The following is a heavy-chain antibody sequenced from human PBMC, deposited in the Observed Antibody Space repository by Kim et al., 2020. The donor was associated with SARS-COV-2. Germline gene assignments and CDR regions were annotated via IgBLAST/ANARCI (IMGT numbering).Heavy chain of an antibody. J-gene: IGHJ6*02. CDR1: GYTFTSYG. V-gene: IGHV1-18*01. Sequence: ASVKVSCKASGYTFTSYGISWVRQAPGQGLEWMGWISAYNGNTNYAQKLQGRVTMTTDTSTSTAYMELRSLRSDDTAVYYCARGELYYDILTGYYPTYYYYGMDVWGQGTTVTVSS. CDR3: ARGELYYDILTGYYPTYYYYGMDV. CDR2: ISAYNGNT. D-gene: IGHD3-9*01.